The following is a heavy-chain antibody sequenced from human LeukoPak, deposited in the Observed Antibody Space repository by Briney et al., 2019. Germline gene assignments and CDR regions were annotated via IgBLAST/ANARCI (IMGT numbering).Heavy chain of an antibody. CDR1: GGSISSYF. D-gene: IGHD1-7*01. J-gene: IGHJ2*01. CDR2: IYNSGST. Sequence: SETLSLNCTLSGGSISSYFWSWLRQPAGKGLEGIGRIYNSGSTTYNPSLKSRVTMSVDTSKNQFSRQRSSVTAADTAVYYCARDPGTFDWYFDLWGRGTLVTVSS. CDR3: ARDPGTFDWYFDL. V-gene: IGHV4-4*07.